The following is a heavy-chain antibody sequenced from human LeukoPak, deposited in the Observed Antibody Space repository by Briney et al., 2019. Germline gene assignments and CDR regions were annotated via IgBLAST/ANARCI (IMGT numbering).Heavy chain of an antibody. V-gene: IGHV3-30*18. CDR3: AELEQRDAFDI. CDR2: ISYDGSNK. CDR1: GFTFSSYG. J-gene: IGHJ3*02. D-gene: IGHD1/OR15-1a*01. Sequence: GGSLRLSCAASGFTFSSYGMHWVRQAPGKGLEWVAVISYDGSNKYYADSVKGRFTISRDNSKNTLYLQMNSLRAEDTAVYYCAELEQRDAFDIWGQGTMVTVSS.